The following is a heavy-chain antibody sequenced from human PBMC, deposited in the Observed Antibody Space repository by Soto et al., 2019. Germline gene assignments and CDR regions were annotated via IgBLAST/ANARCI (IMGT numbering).Heavy chain of an antibody. CDR2: ISGSGTTI. Sequence: QVQLVESGGGLVKPGGSLRLSCSASGFTFSDHYMSWIRQAPGKGLECVSYISGSGTTIYYADSMKGRFTISRDNAKNSLYLQMNSLRAEDKAVYYCARPPAPHYSDISGHYYLSLQFDYWGQGTLVTVSS. CDR1: GFTFSDHY. J-gene: IGHJ4*02. D-gene: IGHD3-22*01. CDR3: ARPPAPHYSDISGHYYLSLQFDY. V-gene: IGHV3-11*01.